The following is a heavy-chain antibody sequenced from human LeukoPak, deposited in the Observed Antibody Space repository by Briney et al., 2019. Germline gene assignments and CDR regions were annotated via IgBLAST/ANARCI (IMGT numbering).Heavy chain of an antibody. CDR3: AKDPYCSGSSCHSSNWFDP. Sequence: GGSLRLSCAASGFTFSSYGMHWVRQAPGKGLEWVAVIWYDGSNKYYADSVKGRFTISRDNSKNTLYLQMNSLRAEDTAVYYCAKDPYCSGSSCHSSNWFDPWAREPWSPSPQ. J-gene: IGHJ5*02. D-gene: IGHD2-15*01. CDR1: GFTFSSYG. V-gene: IGHV3-33*06. CDR2: IWYDGSNK.